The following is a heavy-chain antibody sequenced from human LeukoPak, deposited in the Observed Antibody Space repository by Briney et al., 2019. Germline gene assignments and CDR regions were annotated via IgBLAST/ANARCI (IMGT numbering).Heavy chain of an antibody. D-gene: IGHD6-13*01. CDR3: ARVGIAAAGFASPDY. CDR1: GYTFTGYY. CDR2: INPNSGGT. V-gene: IGHV1-2*02. J-gene: IGHJ4*02. Sequence: GASVKVSCKASGYTFTGYYMHWVRQAPGQGLEWMGWINPNSGGTNYAQKFQGRVTMTRDTSISTAYMELSGLRSDDTAVYYCARVGIAAAGFASPDYWGQGTLVTVSS.